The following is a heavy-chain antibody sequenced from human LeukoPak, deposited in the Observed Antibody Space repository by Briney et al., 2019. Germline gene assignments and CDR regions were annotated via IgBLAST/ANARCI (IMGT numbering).Heavy chain of an antibody. V-gene: IGHV3-48*03. CDR2: ISSSGSTI. D-gene: IGHD6-19*01. CDR1: GFTFSSYE. CDR3: ARDSPPSYSSGWYWSYYYYMDV. Sequence: GGSLRLPCAASGFTFSSYEMNWVRQAPGKGLEWVSYISSSGSTIYYADSVKGRFTISRDNAKNSLYLQMNSLRAEDTAVYYCARDSPPSYSSGWYWSYYYYMDVWGKGTTVTISS. J-gene: IGHJ6*03.